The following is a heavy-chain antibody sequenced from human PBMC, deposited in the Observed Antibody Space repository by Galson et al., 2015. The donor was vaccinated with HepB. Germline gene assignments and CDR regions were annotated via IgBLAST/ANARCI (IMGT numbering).Heavy chain of an antibody. CDR2: IFPGDSDT. CDR1: GSSFINYW. V-gene: IGHV5-51*01. Sequence: SGAEVKKPGESLKISCEASGSSFINYWIGWVRQMPGKGLEWMGIIFPGDSDTRYSPSFQGQVTMSVDKSISTAYLQWSSLKAADTAMYYCARLGGGMTTSLYYYYYMDVWGQGTTVTVSS. CDR3: ARLGGGMTTSLYYYYYMDV. D-gene: IGHD3-16*01. J-gene: IGHJ6*03.